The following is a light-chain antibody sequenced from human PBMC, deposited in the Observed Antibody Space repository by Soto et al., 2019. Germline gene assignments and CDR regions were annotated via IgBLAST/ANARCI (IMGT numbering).Light chain of an antibody. CDR3: PPHNNWSVVT. CDR1: RTISRN. Sequence: EMVMTQSPVTLSGSPGERVTLSCRASRTISRNLAWYQQKPGQAPRLLIYGASTRATGIPDRFSGSGSGTEFTLTINSLQSEDFGMYYCPPHNNWSVVTFGGGTRVEIK. J-gene: IGKJ4*01. V-gene: IGKV3-15*01. CDR2: GAS.